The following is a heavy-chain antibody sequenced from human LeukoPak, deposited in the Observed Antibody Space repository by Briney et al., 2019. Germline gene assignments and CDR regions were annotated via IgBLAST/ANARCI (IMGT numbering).Heavy chain of an antibody. CDR1: GFTFSSYG. V-gene: IGHV3-30*03. D-gene: IGHD2-15*01. CDR2: ISYDGSNK. Sequence: GGSLRLSCAASGFTFSSYGMHWVRQAPGKGLEWVAVISYDGSNKYYADSVKGRFTISRDNSKNTLNLQMNSLRAEDTAVYYCAIFILGYCSGGSCYRDAFDAFDIWGQGTMVTVSS. CDR3: AIFILGYCSGGSCYRDAFDAFDI. J-gene: IGHJ3*02.